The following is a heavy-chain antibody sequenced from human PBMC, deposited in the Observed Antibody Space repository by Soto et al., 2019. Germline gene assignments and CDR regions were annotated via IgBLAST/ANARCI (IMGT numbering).Heavy chain of an antibody. V-gene: IGHV3-30*18. CDR2: ISFDGSNQ. CDR3: VKAGTMAGTGTTPRSFDI. CDR1: GFIFNAYG. Sequence: GSLGLSCAASGFIFNAYGMHGVRQAPGNGLEWVAVISFDGSNQYYEESVKGRFTISRDNSKNTLYLQMHSLRADDTGVYFCVKAGTMAGTGTTPRSFDIWGRGTMVTVSS. J-gene: IGHJ3*02. D-gene: IGHD1-1*01.